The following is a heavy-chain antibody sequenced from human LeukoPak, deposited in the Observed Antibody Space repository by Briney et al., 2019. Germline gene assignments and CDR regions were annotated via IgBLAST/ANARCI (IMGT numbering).Heavy chain of an antibody. Sequence: SETLSLTCAVSGYSISSDYYWGWIRPPPGKALEWIGSFYHSGSTHYNPSLKSRVTISRDTSKNQFSLNLRSVTAADTAVYYCARLDVNGDPDTWGQGTLVTVSS. V-gene: IGHV4-38-2*01. CDR1: GYSISSDYY. CDR2: FYHSGST. D-gene: IGHD4-17*01. J-gene: IGHJ5*02. CDR3: ARLDVNGDPDT.